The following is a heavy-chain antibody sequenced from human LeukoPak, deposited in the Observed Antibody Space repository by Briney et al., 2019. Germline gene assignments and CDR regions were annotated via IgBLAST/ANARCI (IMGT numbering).Heavy chain of an antibody. D-gene: IGHD1-26*01. CDR1: GFTFNTYS. V-gene: IGHV3-21*01. Sequence: EGSLRLSCAASGFTFNTYSMNWVRQAPGKGLEWVASIFSNSLYINYADSVKGRFTISRDSAENSLFLQMNSLRAEDTAVYYCARDSTYTGSFHDAFDIWGQGTMVIVSS. CDR2: IFSNSLYI. J-gene: IGHJ3*02. CDR3: ARDSTYTGSFHDAFDI.